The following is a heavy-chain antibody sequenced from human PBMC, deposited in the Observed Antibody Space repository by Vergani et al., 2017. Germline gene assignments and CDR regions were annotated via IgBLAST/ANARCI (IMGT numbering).Heavy chain of an antibody. CDR3: ARDSRYYYDSDDYFDY. J-gene: IGHJ4*02. CDR1: GFTFSSSG. CDR2: IWYHGSNK. V-gene: IGHV3-33*01. D-gene: IGHD3-22*01. Sequence: QVQLVESGGGVVQTGRSLRLSCAASGFTFSSSGLHWGRQDPGKGLEWVAVIWYHGSNKYYADSVKGRFTISRDNSKSTLYLQMNSLRAEDTAVYYCARDSRYYYDSDDYFDYWGQGTMVTVSS.